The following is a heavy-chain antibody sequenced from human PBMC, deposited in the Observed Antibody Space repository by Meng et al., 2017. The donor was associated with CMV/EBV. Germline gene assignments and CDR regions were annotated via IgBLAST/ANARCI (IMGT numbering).Heavy chain of an antibody. Sequence: QITLKESDHTLVTPTQTLTLTCTFSGFALGSRGVGVGWIRQPPGKALEWLALIYWDDDKRYSPSLKSRLTITKDTSKNQVVLTMTNMDPVDTATYYCARGGLRGFDYWGQGTLVTVSS. CDR1: GFALGSRGVG. J-gene: IGHJ4*02. D-gene: IGHD4-17*01. V-gene: IGHV2-5*02. CDR2: IYWDDDK. CDR3: ARGGLRGFDY.